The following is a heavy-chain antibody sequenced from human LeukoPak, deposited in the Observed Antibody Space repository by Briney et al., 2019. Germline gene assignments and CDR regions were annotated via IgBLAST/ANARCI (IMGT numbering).Heavy chain of an antibody. V-gene: IGHV6-1*01. D-gene: IGHD3-9*01. CDR1: GDSVSSNSAA. CDR2: TYYRSKWYN. CDR3: AREGYDILTGYYYYYYYYMDV. Sequence: SQTLSLTCAISGDSVSSNSAAWNWIRQSPSRGLEWLGRTYYRSKWYNDYAVSVKSRITINPDTSKNQFSLQLNSVTPEDTAVYYCAREGYDILTGYYYYYYYYMDVWGKGTTVTISS. J-gene: IGHJ6*03.